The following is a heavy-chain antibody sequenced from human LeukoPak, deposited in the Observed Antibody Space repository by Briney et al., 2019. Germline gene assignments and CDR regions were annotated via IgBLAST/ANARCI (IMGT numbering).Heavy chain of an antibody. D-gene: IGHD3-10*01. J-gene: IGHJ5*02. V-gene: IGHV4-59*01. CDR2: IYYSGST. Sequence: SETLSLTCTVSGGSISSYYWSWIRQPPGKGLEWIGYIYYSGSTNYNPSLKSRVTTSVDTSKNQFSLKLSSVTAADTAVYYCARTPGGARGVYMWFDPWGQGTLVTVSS. CDR1: GGSISSYY. CDR3: ARTPGGARGVYMWFDP.